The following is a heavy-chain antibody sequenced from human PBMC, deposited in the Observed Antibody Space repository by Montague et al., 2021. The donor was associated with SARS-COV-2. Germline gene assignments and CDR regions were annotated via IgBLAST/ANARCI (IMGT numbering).Heavy chain of an antibody. Sequence: SLRLSCAASGFTFSSYVMHWVRQAPGKGLEWVAAISYDGSNKYYADSVKGRFTISRDNSKNTLYLQMNSLRAEDTAVYYCAGELLAAFDIWGQGTMVTVSS. CDR1: GFTFSSYV. CDR2: ISYDGSNK. V-gene: IGHV3-30-3*01. J-gene: IGHJ3*02. CDR3: AGELLAAFDI. D-gene: IGHD1-26*01.